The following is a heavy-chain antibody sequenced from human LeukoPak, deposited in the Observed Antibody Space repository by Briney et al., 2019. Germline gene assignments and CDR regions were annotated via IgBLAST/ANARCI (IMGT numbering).Heavy chain of an antibody. CDR2: INHSGST. Sequence: SETLSFTCAVYGGSFSGYYWSWIRQPPGKGLEWIGEINHSGSTNYNPSLKSRVTISVDTSKNQFSLKLSSVTAADTAVYYCARRTLKETESDAFDIWGQGSMVTVSS. V-gene: IGHV4-34*01. CDR1: GGSFSGYY. D-gene: IGHD5-24*01. J-gene: IGHJ3*02. CDR3: ARRTLKETESDAFDI.